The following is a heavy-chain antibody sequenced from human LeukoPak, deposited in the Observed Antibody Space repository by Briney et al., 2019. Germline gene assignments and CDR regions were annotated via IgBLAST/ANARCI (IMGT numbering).Heavy chain of an antibody. CDR3: ARVSGTVAAFDY. D-gene: IGHD6-19*01. CDR1: GCTFSSYW. V-gene: IGHV3-7*01. J-gene: IGHJ4*02. Sequence: GGSLRLSCAGSGCTFSSYWMSWVRQAPGKGLEWVANIKQDGSEKYYVDSVKGRFTISRDNAKNSLYLQMNSLRAEDTAVYYCARVSGTVAAFDYWGQGTLVTVSS. CDR2: IKQDGSEK.